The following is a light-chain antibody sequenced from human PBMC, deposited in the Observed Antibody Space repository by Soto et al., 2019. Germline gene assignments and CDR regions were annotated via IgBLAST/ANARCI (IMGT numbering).Light chain of an antibody. CDR2: GAS. CDR1: QSVSSNH. CDR3: QQYGRSGT. V-gene: IGKV3-20*01. J-gene: IGKJ1*01. Sequence: EIVLTQSPGTLSLAPGGRATLSCRASQSVSSNHLAWYQQKPGQSPSLLIYGASNRATGIPDRFSGSGSGTDFTLNISRLKPADSAVYYCQQYGRSGTFGQGTKLDIK.